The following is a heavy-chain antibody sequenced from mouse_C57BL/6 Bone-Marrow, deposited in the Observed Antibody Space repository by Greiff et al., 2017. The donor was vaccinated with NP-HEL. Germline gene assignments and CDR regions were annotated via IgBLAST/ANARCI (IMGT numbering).Heavy chain of an antibody. CDR3: ARPPIYYYGSSPFFAY. CDR2: ISSGSSTI. D-gene: IGHD1-1*01. J-gene: IGHJ3*01. V-gene: IGHV5-17*01. CDR1: GFTFSDYG. Sequence: EVKLVESGGGLVKPGGSLKLSCAASGFTFSDYGMHWVRQAPEKGLEWVAYISSGSSTIYYADTVKGRFTISRDNAKNTLFLQRASLRSEDTAMYYCARPPIYYYGSSPFFAYWGQGTLVTVSA.